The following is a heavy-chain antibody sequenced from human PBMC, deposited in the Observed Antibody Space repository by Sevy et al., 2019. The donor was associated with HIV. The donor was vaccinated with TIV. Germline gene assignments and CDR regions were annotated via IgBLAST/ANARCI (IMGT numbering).Heavy chain of an antibody. Sequence: GGSLGLSCAASGFTFSSYWMHWVRQAPGKGLVWVSRINSDGSSTHYADSVKGRFTISRDNAKNTLYLQMNSLRAEDTAVYYCARGCGGDCAGAFDIWGQGTMVTVSS. D-gene: IGHD2-21*02. CDR2: INSDGSST. CDR3: ARGCGGDCAGAFDI. J-gene: IGHJ3*02. CDR1: GFTFSSYW. V-gene: IGHV3-74*01.